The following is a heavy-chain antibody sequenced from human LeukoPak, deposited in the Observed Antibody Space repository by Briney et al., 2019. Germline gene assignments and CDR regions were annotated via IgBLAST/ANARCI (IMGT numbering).Heavy chain of an antibody. D-gene: IGHD3-22*01. CDR3: ARDYYDSSGSSWFDP. V-gene: IGHV3-74*01. CDR2: INSDGINT. J-gene: IGHJ5*02. CDR1: GFTFSNYW. Sequence: GGSLRLSCAASGFTFSNYWMHWVRQAPGKGLVWVSRINSDGINTSYADSVRGRFTISRDNAKNSLYLQMNSLRATDTALYYCARDYYDSSGSSWFDPWGQGTLVTVSS.